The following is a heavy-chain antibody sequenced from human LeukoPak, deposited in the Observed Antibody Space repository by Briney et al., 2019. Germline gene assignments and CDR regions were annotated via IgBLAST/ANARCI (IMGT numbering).Heavy chain of an antibody. Sequence: SGGSLRLSCAASGFTVSTYSMNWVRQAPGKGLEWVSFISSTSSYIYYADSVKGRFTISRDNAKNSLYLQMNSLRAEDTAVYYCARDFESETGDHWGQGTLVTVSS. J-gene: IGHJ4*02. V-gene: IGHV3-21*01. CDR3: ARDFESETGDH. D-gene: IGHD3-10*01. CDR2: ISSTSSYI. CDR1: GFTVSTYS.